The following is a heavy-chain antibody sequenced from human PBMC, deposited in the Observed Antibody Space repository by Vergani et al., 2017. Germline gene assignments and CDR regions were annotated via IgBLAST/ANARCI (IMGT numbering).Heavy chain of an antibody. V-gene: IGHV7-4-1*02. CDR1: GYTFTNYA. D-gene: IGHD2-15*01. CDR2: INSNSGNP. CDR3: VRTRSGSCTGGSCYSGWFDP. J-gene: IGHJ5*01. Sequence: QVQLVQSGSEVKKPWASVKVSCRASGYTFTNYALNWVRQAPGQGLEWMGWINSNSGNPTYAQGFKGRFVFSFDSSVSTSYLQINSLQPEDTAVYYCVRTRSGSCTGGSCYSGWFDPWGQGTLVTVSS.